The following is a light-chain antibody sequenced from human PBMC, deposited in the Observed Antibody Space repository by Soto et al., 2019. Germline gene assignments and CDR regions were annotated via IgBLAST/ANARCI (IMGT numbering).Light chain of an antibody. CDR1: SSDVGGYNY. CDR2: DVS. Sequence: QSALTQPASVSGSPGQSITISCTGTSSDVGGYNYASWYQQHPAKAPKLMIYDVSNRPSGVSNRFSGSKSGNTASLTISGLQAEDEADYYCSSYTSSSTLVVFGGGTKLTVL. J-gene: IGLJ2*01. CDR3: SSYTSSSTLVV. V-gene: IGLV2-14*01.